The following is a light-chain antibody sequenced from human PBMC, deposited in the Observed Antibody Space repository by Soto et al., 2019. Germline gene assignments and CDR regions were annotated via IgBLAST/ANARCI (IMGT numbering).Light chain of an antibody. CDR1: QGFSTW. J-gene: IGKJ4*01. CDR2: SAS. V-gene: IGKV1-12*01. CDR3: QQANSFPRT. Sequence: DIQKTQSPSSVSASVGDRVTITCRASQGFSTWLAWYRRKPGRAPELLIYSASSLHSGVPSRFSGSGSGTDFTLTISSLQPEDFATYYCQQANSFPRTFGGGTEVEIK.